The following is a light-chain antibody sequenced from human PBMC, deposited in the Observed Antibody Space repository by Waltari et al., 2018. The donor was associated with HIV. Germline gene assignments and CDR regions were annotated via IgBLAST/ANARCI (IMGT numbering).Light chain of an antibody. Sequence: HSALTQPRSVSGSPGQAVTISCNGTNSDIGGYNHVSWYQVHSDTVPQVIIYDVTKRPSGVPARSSGSKSGNTASLTISGLQAEDEADYYCCSYGGGYTWLFGGGT. CDR1: NSDIGGYNH. CDR3: CSYGGGYTWL. V-gene: IGLV2-11*01. J-gene: IGLJ3*02. CDR2: DVT.